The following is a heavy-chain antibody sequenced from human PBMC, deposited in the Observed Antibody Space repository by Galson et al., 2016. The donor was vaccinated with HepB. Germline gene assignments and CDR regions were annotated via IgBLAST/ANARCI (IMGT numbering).Heavy chain of an antibody. J-gene: IGHJ4*02. D-gene: IGHD3-16*01. CDR3: ARTCFTFRGAKFDC. Sequence: QSGAEVKKPGESLKISCQGSGYSFGNYWIAWVRQTPVKGLEWLGIIYPGDSETKYSPSFQGQVTISADMSIRTAYLQFNSLRASDTAIYYCARTCFTFRGAKFDCWDLGTLVTGSS. CDR2: IYPGDSET. CDR1: GYSFGNYW. V-gene: IGHV5-51*01.